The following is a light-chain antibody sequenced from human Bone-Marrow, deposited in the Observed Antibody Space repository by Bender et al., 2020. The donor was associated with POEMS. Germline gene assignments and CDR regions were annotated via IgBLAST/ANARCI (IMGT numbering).Light chain of an antibody. CDR3: CSYAGSRHVV. V-gene: IGLV2-23*02. Sequence: QSALTQPASVSGSPGQSITISCTGASSDVGAYNLVSWYQQHPGKAPKLLIYEVRKRPSGVSNRFSGSKSGNTASLTISGLQAEDEADYYCCSYAGSRHVVFGGGTKLTVL. J-gene: IGLJ2*01. CDR1: SSDVGAYNL. CDR2: EVR.